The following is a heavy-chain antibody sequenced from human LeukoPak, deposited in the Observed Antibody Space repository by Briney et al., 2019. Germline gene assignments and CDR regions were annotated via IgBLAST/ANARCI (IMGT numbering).Heavy chain of an antibody. J-gene: IGHJ6*03. V-gene: IGHV1-2*02. CDR1: GYTFTVYY. D-gene: IGHD2-2*02. Sequence: ASVTVSFTASGYTFTVYYMHWVRQAPGQGLEWMGWINPNSGGTNYAQKFQGRVTLTRDTAISTACMELSRLRSDDTAVYYCARLGYCSSTSCYTGDYYYYYYMDVWGKGTTVTVSS. CDR3: ARLGYCSSTSCYTGDYYYYYYMDV. CDR2: INPNSGGT.